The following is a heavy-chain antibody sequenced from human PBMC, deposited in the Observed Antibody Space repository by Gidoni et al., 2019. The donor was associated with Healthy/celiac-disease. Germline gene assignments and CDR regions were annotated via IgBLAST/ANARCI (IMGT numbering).Heavy chain of an antibody. Sequence: QVQLVQSGAEVKKPGSSVKVSCKASGGTFSSYTISWVRQDPGQGLKWMGRIIHILGIANYAQKFQGRVTITADKSTSTAYMEMSSLRSEDTAVYYCARDQRGYSYGYADYWGQGTLVTVSS. J-gene: IGHJ4*02. D-gene: IGHD5-18*01. CDR1: GGTFSSYT. CDR2: IIHILGIA. CDR3: ARDQRGYSYGYADY. V-gene: IGHV1-69*08.